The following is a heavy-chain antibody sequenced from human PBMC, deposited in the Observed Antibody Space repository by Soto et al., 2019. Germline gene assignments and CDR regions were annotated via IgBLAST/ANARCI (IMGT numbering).Heavy chain of an antibody. J-gene: IGHJ3*02. Sequence: GGSLRLSCAPSVFTFDDYAMHWVRQAPGKGLEWVSGISWNSGSIGYADSVKGRFTISRDNAKNSLYLQMNSLRAEDTALYYCAKGYYDSIMRSFDIWGQGTMVTV. V-gene: IGHV3-9*01. CDR3: AKGYYDSIMRSFDI. CDR2: ISWNSGSI. D-gene: IGHD3-22*01. CDR1: VFTFDDYA.